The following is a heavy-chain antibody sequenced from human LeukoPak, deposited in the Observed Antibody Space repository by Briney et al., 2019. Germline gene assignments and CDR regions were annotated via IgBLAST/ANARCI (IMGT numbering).Heavy chain of an antibody. J-gene: IGHJ4*02. D-gene: IGHD4-17*01. CDR2: INHSGST. V-gene: IGHV4-34*01. Sequence: SETLSLTCAVYGGSFSGYYWSWIRQPPGKGLEWIGEINHSGSTNYNPSLKSRVTISVDTSKKQFSLKLSSVTAADTAVYYCARGGRLRSITFDYWGQGTLVTVSS. CDR3: ARGGRLRSITFDY. CDR1: GGSFSGYY.